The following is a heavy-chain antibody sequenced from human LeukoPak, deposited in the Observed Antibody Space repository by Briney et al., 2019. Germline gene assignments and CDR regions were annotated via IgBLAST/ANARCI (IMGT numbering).Heavy chain of an antibody. V-gene: IGHV4-34*01. D-gene: IGHD5-18*01. Sequence: PSETLSLTCAVYGGSFSGYYWSWIRQPPGKGLEWIGEINHSGSTNYNPSLKSRVTISVDTSKNQFSLKLSSVTAADTAVYYCARSGYSYGYSADWGQGTLVTVSS. CDR3: ARSGYSYGYSAD. CDR1: GGSFSGYY. J-gene: IGHJ4*02. CDR2: INHSGST.